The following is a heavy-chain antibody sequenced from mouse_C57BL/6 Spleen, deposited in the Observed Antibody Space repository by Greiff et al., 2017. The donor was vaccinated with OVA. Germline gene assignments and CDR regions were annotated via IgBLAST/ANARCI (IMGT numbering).Heavy chain of an antibody. Sequence: DVQLVESEGGLVQPGSSMKLSCTASGFTFSDYYMAWVRQVPEKGLEWVANINYDGSSTYYLDSLKSRFIISRDNAKNILYLQMSSLKSEDTATYYCARGEGYDYDGGFAYWGQGTLVTVSA. CDR3: ARGEGYDYDGGFAY. D-gene: IGHD2-4*01. CDR2: INYDGSST. CDR1: GFTFSDYY. J-gene: IGHJ3*01. V-gene: IGHV5-16*01.